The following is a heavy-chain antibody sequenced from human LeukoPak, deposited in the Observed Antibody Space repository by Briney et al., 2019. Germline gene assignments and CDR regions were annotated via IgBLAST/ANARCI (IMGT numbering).Heavy chain of an antibody. V-gene: IGHV1-69*01. D-gene: IGHD3-10*01. CDR1: GGIFSSYA. CDR2: IIPIFGTA. J-gene: IGHJ4*02. Sequence: SVKVSCKASGGIFSSYAISWVRQAPGQGLEWMGGIIPIFGTANYAQKFQGRVTITADESTSTAYMELSSLRSEDTAVYYCARVRSYGSGSYYSYYFDYWGQGTLVTVSS. CDR3: ARVRSYGSGSYYSYYFDY.